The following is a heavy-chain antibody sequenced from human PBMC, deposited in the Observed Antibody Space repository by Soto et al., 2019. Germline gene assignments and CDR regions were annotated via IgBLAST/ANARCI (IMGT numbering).Heavy chain of an antibody. CDR1: SDSITTNNW. V-gene: IGHV4-4*02. Sequence: QVQLQESGPGLVKPSGTLSLTCAVSSDSITTNNWWSWVRQPPGKGLEWIGEIYHSGSTNYNPSLKSRVTISVDKSKNQFSLKLNSITAADTAAYYCARVGTNTLGYYMDVWGKGTTVTVSS. J-gene: IGHJ6*03. CDR2: IYHSGST. CDR3: ARVGTNTLGYYMDV. D-gene: IGHD2-2*01.